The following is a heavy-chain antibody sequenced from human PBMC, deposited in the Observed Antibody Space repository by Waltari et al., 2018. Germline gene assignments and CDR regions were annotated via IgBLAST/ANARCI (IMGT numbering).Heavy chain of an antibody. CDR3: ASAPRPMVSAPFDY. V-gene: IGHV3-23*04. J-gene: IGHJ4*02. D-gene: IGHD2-15*01. CDR2: ISNSGDST. CDR1: GFSDYT. Sequence: EVQLVESGGGLVQPGGSLRLSCSGFGFSDYTMAWVREAPGKGLEWVSGISNSGDSTSYADSAKGRFTISRDTAKNTLFLQMNGLRAEDTAIYYCASAPRPMVSAPFDYWGQGVLVTVSS.